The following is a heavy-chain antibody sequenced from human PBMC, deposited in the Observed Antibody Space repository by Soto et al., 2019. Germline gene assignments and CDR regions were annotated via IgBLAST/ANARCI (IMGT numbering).Heavy chain of an antibody. CDR1: GFTFSSYS. D-gene: IGHD3-22*01. V-gene: IGHV3-48*02. J-gene: IGHJ4*02. CDR2: ISSSSSII. Sequence: EVQLVESGGGLVQPGGSLRLSCAASGFTFSSYSMNWVRQAPGKGLEWVSYISSSSSIIYYADSVKGRFTISRDNAKNSLYLQMNSLRDEDTAVYYCARDPPYYYDSSGYEDYWGQGTLVTVSS. CDR3: ARDPPYYYDSSGYEDY.